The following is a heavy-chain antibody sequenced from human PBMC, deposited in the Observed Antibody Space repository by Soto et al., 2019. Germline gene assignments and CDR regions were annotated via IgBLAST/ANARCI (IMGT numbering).Heavy chain of an antibody. Sequence: PGGSLRLSCAASGFTFSSYGMHWVRQAPGKGLEWVAVISYDGSNKYYADSVKGRFTISRDNSKNTLYLQMNSLRAEDTAVYYCAKGGVRFYGMDVWGQGTTVTVSS. D-gene: IGHD2-8*01. CDR2: ISYDGSNK. J-gene: IGHJ6*02. V-gene: IGHV3-30*18. CDR1: GFTFSSYG. CDR3: AKGGVRFYGMDV.